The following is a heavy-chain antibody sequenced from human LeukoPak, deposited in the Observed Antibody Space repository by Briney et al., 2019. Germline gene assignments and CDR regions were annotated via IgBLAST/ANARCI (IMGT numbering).Heavy chain of an antibody. V-gene: IGHV3-23*01. CDR1: GFTFSRYA. D-gene: IGHD3-22*01. CDR2: TGSNGVT. Sequence: GGSLRLSCAASGFTFSRYAMTWVRQAPGKGMEWVSATGSNGVTYYADSVKGRFTISRDNSKNALYLQMNGLRADDTAVYYCGIRDTSDYYVFWGQGTLVTVSS. J-gene: IGHJ4*02. CDR3: GIRDTSDYYVF.